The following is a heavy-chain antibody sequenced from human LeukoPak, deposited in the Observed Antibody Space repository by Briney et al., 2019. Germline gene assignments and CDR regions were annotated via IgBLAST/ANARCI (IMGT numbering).Heavy chain of an antibody. D-gene: IGHD3-22*01. CDR3: ARVGLRGYYDSSGVNWFDP. V-gene: IGHV4-30-4*01. J-gene: IGHJ5*02. Sequence: PSETLSLTCTVSGGSISSGDYYWSWIRQPPGKGLEWIGYIYYSGSTYYNPSLKSRVTISVDTSKNQFSLKLSSVTAADTAVYYCARVGLRGYYDSSGVNWFDPWGQGTLVTVSS. CDR1: GGSISSGDYY. CDR2: IYYSGST.